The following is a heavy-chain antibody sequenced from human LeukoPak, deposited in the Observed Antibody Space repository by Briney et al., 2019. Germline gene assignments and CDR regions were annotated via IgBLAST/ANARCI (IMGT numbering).Heavy chain of an antibody. Sequence: SETLSLTCTVSGGSISSYHWSWVRHPPGKGLEWIGYIYYSGSTNYNPSLKSRVTISVDTSKNQFSLKLSSVTAADTAVYYCASLYGEVFEYWGQGTLVTVSS. J-gene: IGHJ4*02. V-gene: IGHV4-59*01. CDR2: IYYSGST. CDR1: GGSISSYH. D-gene: IGHD4-17*01. CDR3: ASLYGEVFEY.